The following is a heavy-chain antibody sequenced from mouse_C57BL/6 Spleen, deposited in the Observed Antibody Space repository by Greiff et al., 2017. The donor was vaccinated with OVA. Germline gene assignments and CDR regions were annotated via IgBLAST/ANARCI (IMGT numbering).Heavy chain of an antibody. CDR3: TRSATTVVAPFAD. V-gene: IGHV1-15*01. CDR1: GYTFTDYE. J-gene: IGHJ3*01. Sequence: QVHVKQSGAELVRPGASVTLSCKASGYTFTDYEMHWVKQTPVHGLEWIGAIDPETGGTAYNQKFKGKAILTADKSSSTAYMELRSLTSEDSAVYYCTRSATTVVAPFADWGQGTLGTVSA. CDR2: IDPETGGT. D-gene: IGHD1-1*01.